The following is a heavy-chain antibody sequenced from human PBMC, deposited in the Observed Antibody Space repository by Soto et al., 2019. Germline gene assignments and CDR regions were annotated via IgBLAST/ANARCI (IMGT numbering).Heavy chain of an antibody. Sequence: ASVKVSCKASGYTFTSYYMHWVRQAPGQGLEWMGIINPSGGSTSYAQKFQGRVTMTRDTSTSTVYMELSSLRSEDTAVYYCARDAVERYYHGSGSYHSGYYYYYMDVWGKGTTVTVSS. D-gene: IGHD3-10*01. CDR2: INPSGGST. V-gene: IGHV1-46*03. CDR1: GYTFTSYY. J-gene: IGHJ6*03. CDR3: ARDAVERYYHGSGSYHSGYYYYYMDV.